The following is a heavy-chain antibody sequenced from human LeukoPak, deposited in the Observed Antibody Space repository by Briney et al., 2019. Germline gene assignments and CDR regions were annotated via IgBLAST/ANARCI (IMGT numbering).Heavy chain of an antibody. CDR2: ISYDGSNK. Sequence: GGSLRLSCAASGFTFSSYAMHWVRQAPGKGLEWVAVISYDGSNKYYADSVKGRFTISRDNSKNTLYLQMNSLRAEDTAVYYCAKDGSYSPPPLGFDYWGQGTLVTVSS. CDR3: AKDGSYSPPPLGFDY. J-gene: IGHJ4*02. D-gene: IGHD1-26*01. CDR1: GFTFSSYA. V-gene: IGHV3-30*04.